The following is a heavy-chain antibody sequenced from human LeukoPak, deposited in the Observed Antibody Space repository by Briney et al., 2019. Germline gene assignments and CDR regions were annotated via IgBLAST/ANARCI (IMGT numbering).Heavy chain of an antibody. D-gene: IGHD3-16*01. J-gene: IGHJ3*02. Sequence: GGSLRLSCAASGFTFSSYSMSWVRQAPGKGLEWVSSISSSSSYIYYADSVKGRFTISRDNAKNSLYLQMNSLRAEDTAVYYCANTQGAEDAFDIWGQGTMVTVSS. V-gene: IGHV3-21*01. CDR2: ISSSSSYI. CDR3: ANTQGAEDAFDI. CDR1: GFTFSSYS.